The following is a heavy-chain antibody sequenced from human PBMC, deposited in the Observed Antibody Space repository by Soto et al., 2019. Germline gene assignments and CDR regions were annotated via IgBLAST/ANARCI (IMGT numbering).Heavy chain of an antibody. CDR3: AKYSSGYFDL. Sequence: EVQLVESGGGLVQPGRSLRLSCAASGFTFDDFAMHWVRQAPGKGLEWVSGISWNSDSICYTDSVKGRFTISRDNTENSLYLQMNSLRTEDTALYYCAKYSSGYFDLWGRGTLVTVSS. D-gene: IGHD2-15*01. J-gene: IGHJ2*01. CDR1: GFTFDDFA. V-gene: IGHV3-9*01. CDR2: ISWNSDSI.